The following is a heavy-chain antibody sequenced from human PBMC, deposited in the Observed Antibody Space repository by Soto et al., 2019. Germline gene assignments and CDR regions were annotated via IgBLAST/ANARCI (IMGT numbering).Heavy chain of an antibody. CDR2: ISSSGTTV. V-gene: IGHV3-48*03. Sequence: HPGGSLRLSCAASGFTFSSYEMNWVRQAPGKGLEWVSYISSSGTTVHYADSVKGRFTISRDNAKNSFYLQMNSLRAEDTAIYYCARDESRSYSLDYWGQGTLVTVSS. J-gene: IGHJ4*02. D-gene: IGHD1-26*01. CDR3: ARDESRSYSLDY. CDR1: GFTFSSYE.